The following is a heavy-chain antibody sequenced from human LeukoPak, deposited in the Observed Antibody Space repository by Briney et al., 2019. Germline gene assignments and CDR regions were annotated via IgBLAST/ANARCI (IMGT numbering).Heavy chain of an antibody. CDR3: ARGRGMGIAAAGTIKFDY. D-gene: IGHD6-13*01. CDR1: GGTFSSYA. J-gene: IGHJ4*02. Sequence: SVKVSCKASGGTFSSYAISWVRQAPGQGLEWMGRIIPILGIANYAQKFQGRVTITADKSTSTVYMELSSLRSEDTAVYYCARGRGMGIAAAGTIKFDYWGQGTLVTVSS. CDR2: IIPILGIA. V-gene: IGHV1-69*04.